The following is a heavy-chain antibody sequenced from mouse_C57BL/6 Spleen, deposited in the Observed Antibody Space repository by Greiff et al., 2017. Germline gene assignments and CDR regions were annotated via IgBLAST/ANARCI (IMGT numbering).Heavy chain of an antibody. D-gene: IGHD1-1*01. J-gene: IGHJ1*03. CDR2: IYPGDGDT. V-gene: IGHV1-82*01. Sequence: VQLQESGPELVKPGASVKISCKASGYAFSSSWMNWVKQRPGKGLEWIGRIYPGDGDTNYNGKFKGKATLTADKSSSTAYMQLSSLTSEDSAVYFCAKHYYGSSYEWYFDVWGTGTTVTVSS. CDR3: AKHYYGSSYEWYFDV. CDR1: GYAFSSSW.